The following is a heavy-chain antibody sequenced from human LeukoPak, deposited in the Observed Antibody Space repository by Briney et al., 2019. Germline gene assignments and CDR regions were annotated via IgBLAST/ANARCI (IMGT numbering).Heavy chain of an antibody. V-gene: IGHV4-38-2*02. Sequence: SETLSLTCSVSGFSISGGYYWGWLRQPPGKGLEWLGSIYHSGKTDYNPSLKSRVTISVDTAKNKFSLKLSSVTAADTAVYYCARGLLAAAGMRHYFDYWGQGTLVTVSS. CDR2: IYHSGKT. CDR3: ARGLLAAAGMRHYFDY. J-gene: IGHJ4*02. D-gene: IGHD6-13*01. CDR1: GFSISGGYY.